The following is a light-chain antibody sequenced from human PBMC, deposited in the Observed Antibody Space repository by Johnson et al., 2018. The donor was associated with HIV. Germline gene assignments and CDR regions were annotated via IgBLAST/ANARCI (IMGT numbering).Light chain of an antibody. V-gene: IGLV1-51*01. Sequence: QSVLTQPPSVSAAPGQKVTISCSGSSSNIGNHYVSWYQLLPGTAPKLLIYDNNQRPSGIPDRFSGSKSGTSATLGITGLQTGDEADYYCATWDRRLSAGGVFGTGTKVTVL. CDR1: SSNIGNHY. CDR2: DNN. CDR3: ATWDRRLSAGGV. J-gene: IGLJ1*01.